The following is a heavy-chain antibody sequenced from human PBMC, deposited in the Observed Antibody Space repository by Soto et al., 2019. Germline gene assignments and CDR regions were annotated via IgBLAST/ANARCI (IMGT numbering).Heavy chain of an antibody. D-gene: IGHD6-13*01. CDR2: IKPDGSEK. J-gene: IGHJ4*02. Sequence: EVQLVESGGGWVQPGGSLRLSCAASGFTFSTYWMHWVRQAPGKGLEWVANIKPDGSEKYYVDSVKGRFTISRDNAKNSLSLQMSSLRAEDTAVYYCARALASAGSLWGQGTLVTVSS. CDR3: ARALASAGSL. V-gene: IGHV3-7*01. CDR1: GFTFSTYW.